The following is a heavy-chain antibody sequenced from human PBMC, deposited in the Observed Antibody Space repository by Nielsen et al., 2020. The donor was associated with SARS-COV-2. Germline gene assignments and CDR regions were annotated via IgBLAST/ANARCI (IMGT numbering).Heavy chain of an antibody. D-gene: IGHD4-17*01. CDR3: ARDAYGDLIYGMDV. Sequence: GGSLRLSCAASGFTFSSYEMNWVRQAPGKGLEWVAAILHYGGNVYHADSVKGRFTISRDNSRNTLYLQMNTLRPEDTAVYSCARDAYGDLIYGMDVWGRGTTVTVSS. V-gene: IGHV3-30*04. CDR2: ILHYGGNV. J-gene: IGHJ6*02. CDR1: GFTFSSYE.